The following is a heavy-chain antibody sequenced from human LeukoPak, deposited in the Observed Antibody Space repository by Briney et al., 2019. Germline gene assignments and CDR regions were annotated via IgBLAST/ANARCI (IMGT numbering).Heavy chain of an antibody. CDR3: AIIEYSSSSVDY. CDR2: INPNSGGT. D-gene: IGHD6-6*01. Sequence: ASVKVSCKASGYTFTGYYMHWVRQAPGQGLEWMGRINPNSGGTNYAQKFQGRVTMTRDTSISTAYMELSRLRSDDTAVYYCAIIEYSSSSVDYWGPGTLVTVSS. J-gene: IGHJ4*02. CDR1: GYTFTGYY. V-gene: IGHV1-2*06.